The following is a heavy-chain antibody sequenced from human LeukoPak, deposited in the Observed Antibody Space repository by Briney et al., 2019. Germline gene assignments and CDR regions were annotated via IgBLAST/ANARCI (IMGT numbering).Heavy chain of an antibody. J-gene: IGHJ5*02. D-gene: IGHD3-3*01. Sequence: SQTLSLTCTVSVGSISSGSYYWSWIRQPAGKVLEWIGRIYTSGSNNYNPSLKSRVTISVDTSKNQFSLKLSSVTAADTAVYYCARALTIFGGFDPWGQGTLVTVSS. CDR1: VGSISSGSYY. V-gene: IGHV4-61*02. CDR3: ARALTIFGGFDP. CDR2: IYTSGSN.